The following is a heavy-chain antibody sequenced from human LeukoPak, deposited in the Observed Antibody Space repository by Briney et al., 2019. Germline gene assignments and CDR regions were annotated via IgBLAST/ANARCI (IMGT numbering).Heavy chain of an antibody. J-gene: IGHJ3*02. V-gene: IGHV4-59*01. CDR1: NGSISSYY. CDR2: IYNSGST. D-gene: IGHD3-22*01. Sequence: SETLSLTCTVSNGSISSYYWSWIRQPPGKGLEWIGYIYNSGSTSYNPSLKSRVTMSVDTSKNQFSLRLSSVTAEDTAVYYCALSRGGYYDSRSPSWAFDIWGQGTMVTVSS. CDR3: ALSRGGYYDSRSPSWAFDI.